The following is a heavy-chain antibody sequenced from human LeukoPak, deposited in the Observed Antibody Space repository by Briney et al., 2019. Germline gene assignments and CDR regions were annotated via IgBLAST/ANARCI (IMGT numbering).Heavy chain of an antibody. D-gene: IGHD6-19*01. Sequence: ASVKVSCKASGYTFTSYAMHWVRQAPGQRLEWMGWINAGNGNTKYSQKFQGRVTITRDTSVSTAYMELSSLRSEDTAVYYCARGRYSSGWYGGFDAFDIWGQGTMVTVSS. CDR1: GYTFTSYA. CDR3: ARGRYSSGWYGGFDAFDI. J-gene: IGHJ3*02. CDR2: INAGNGNT. V-gene: IGHV1-3*01.